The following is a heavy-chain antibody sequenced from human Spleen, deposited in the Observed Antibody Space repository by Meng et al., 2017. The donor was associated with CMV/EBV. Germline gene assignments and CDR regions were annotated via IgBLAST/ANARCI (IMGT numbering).Heavy chain of an antibody. CDR1: GFTFDDYA. V-gene: IGHV3-9*01. J-gene: IGHJ5*02. CDR3: AKDDSSGWGWFDP. Sequence: SLKISCAASGFTFDDYAMHWVRQAPGKGLEWVSGISWNSGSIGYADSVKGRFTISRDNAKNSLYLQMNSLRAEDTALYYCAKDDSSGWGWFDPWGQGTLVTVSS. CDR2: ISWNSGSI. D-gene: IGHD6-19*01.